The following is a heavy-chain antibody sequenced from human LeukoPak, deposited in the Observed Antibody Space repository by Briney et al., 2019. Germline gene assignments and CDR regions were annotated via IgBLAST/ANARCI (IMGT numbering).Heavy chain of an antibody. Sequence: ASVKVSCKASGYTFTSYYMHWVRQAPGQGLEWMGIINPSGGSTSYAQKFQGRVTMTRDTSTSTVYMELSSLRSEDTAVYYCARENGYYDSSGYYYEAFDYWGQGTLVTVSS. V-gene: IGHV1-46*01. CDR1: GYTFTSYY. D-gene: IGHD3-22*01. J-gene: IGHJ4*02. CDR2: INPSGGST. CDR3: ARENGYYDSSGYYYEAFDY.